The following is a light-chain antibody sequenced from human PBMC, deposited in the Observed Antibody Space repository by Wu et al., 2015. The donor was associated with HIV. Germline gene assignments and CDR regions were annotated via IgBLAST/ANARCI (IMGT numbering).Light chain of an antibody. CDR2: DAS. CDR1: RSVSGT. V-gene: IGKV3-11*01. Sequence: EIVLTQSPATLSLSSGETATLSCRASRSVSGTLAWYQQKPGQALRLLIYDASSRATGVPARFSGSGSFTDFTLTISSLEPEDSAVYYCQHHSSWPLTFGQGTRLEIK. J-gene: IGKJ5*01. CDR3: QHHSSWPLT.